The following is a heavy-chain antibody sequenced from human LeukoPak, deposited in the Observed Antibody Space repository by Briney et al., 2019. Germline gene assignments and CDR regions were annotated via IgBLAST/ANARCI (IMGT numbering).Heavy chain of an antibody. D-gene: IGHD6-13*01. J-gene: IGHJ5*02. V-gene: IGHV4-34*01. Sequence: SQTLSLTCAVYGESFDGYYWTWIRQPPGKGLEWIGDINHVGVTNSNPSLKSRVAISVDTSKNQFSLKLSSVTAADTAVYYCARHVRVAAAGTGWFDPWGQGTLVTVSS. CDR1: GESFDGYY. CDR2: INHVGVT. CDR3: ARHVRVAAAGTGWFDP.